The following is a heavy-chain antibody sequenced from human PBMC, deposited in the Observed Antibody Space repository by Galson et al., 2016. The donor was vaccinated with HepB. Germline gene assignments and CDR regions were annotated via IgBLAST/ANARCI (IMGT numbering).Heavy chain of an antibody. D-gene: IGHD1-1*01. V-gene: IGHV1-18*04. CDR1: GYTFASSG. CDR2: LSPYGGNT. J-gene: IGHJ6*03. CDR3: ARRNDYMDV. Sequence: SVKVSCKASGYTFASSGISWVRQAPGQGLEWMGWLSPYGGNTNYAQKFQGRVTMTTDTTTRTAYMELGSLRSDDTAVYYCARRNDYMDVWGKGTTVTVSS.